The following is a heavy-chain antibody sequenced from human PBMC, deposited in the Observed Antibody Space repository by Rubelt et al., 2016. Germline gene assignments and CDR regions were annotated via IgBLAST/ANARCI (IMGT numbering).Heavy chain of an antibody. Sequence: QVQLVQSGSELKKPGASVKVSCKASGGTFSSYAISWVRQAPGQGLEWMGWINTYNDKTNYPQKFQGRVSMTTDSSTNTAYMELRSLRSDDTAVYYCARGYFDSTGDFDYWGQGTLVTVSS. CDR2: INTYNDKT. J-gene: IGHJ4*02. CDR3: ARGYFDSTGDFDY. D-gene: IGHD3-22*01. V-gene: IGHV1-18*01. CDR1: GGTFSSYA.